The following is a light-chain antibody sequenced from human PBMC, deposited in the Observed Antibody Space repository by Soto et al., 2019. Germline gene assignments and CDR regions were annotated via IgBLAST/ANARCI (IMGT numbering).Light chain of an antibody. V-gene: IGKV3-11*01. CDR2: DAS. CDR3: QNHSSWSPIT. CDR1: QFVDSD. J-gene: IGKJ5*01. Sequence: VLLTQSPATLSLSPGERVTLSCRASQFVDSDLAWYQQKPGQAPRLLIYDASDRATGIPGRFSGSGSGTDFTLTISRLEPEDFAVYYCQNHSSWSPITFGRGTRLEIK.